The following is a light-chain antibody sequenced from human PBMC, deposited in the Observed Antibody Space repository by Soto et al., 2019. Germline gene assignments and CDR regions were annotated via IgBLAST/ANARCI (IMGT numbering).Light chain of an antibody. CDR2: GAS. V-gene: IGKV3-15*01. CDR3: QQYNNWSPWT. CDR1: QSVSSN. Sequence: EVVMTQSPATLSVSPGERATLSCRASQSVSSNLAWYQQKPGQAPRLLIYGASTRATGIPARCSGSGSGTEGSITISTRQPEDFAVYYCQQYNNWSPWTFGQGTKVEIK. J-gene: IGKJ1*01.